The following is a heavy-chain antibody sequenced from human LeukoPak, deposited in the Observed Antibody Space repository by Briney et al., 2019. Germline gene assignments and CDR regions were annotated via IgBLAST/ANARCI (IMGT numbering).Heavy chain of an antibody. CDR3: ARDHDYGDYFDY. J-gene: IGHJ4*02. CDR1: GFTVSSNY. D-gene: IGHD4-17*01. Sequence: GGSLRLSCAASGFTVSSNYMSWVRQAPGKGLEWVSIIYSGGNTYYADSVKGRFTISRDNPKNTLDLQMNSLRAEDTAVYYCARDHDYGDYFDYWGQGTLVTVSS. CDR2: IYSGGNT. V-gene: IGHV3-66*01.